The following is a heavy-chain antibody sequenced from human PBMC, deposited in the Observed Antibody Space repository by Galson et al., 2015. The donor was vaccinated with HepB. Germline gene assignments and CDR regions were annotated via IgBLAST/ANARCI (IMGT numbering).Heavy chain of an antibody. D-gene: IGHD2-2*01. V-gene: IGHV1-18*04. CDR1: GYTFTSYG. CDR3: ARDQDIVVVPAAMARTTWFDP. Sequence: SVKVSCKASGYTFTSYGISWVRQAPGQGLEWMGWISAYNGNTNYAQKLQGRVTMTTDTSTSTAYMELRSLRSDDTAVYYCARDQDIVVVPAAMARTTWFDPWGQGTLVTVSS. J-gene: IGHJ5*02. CDR2: ISAYNGNT.